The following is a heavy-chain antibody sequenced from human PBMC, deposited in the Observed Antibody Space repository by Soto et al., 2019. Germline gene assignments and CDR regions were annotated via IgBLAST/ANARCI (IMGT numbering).Heavy chain of an antibody. Sequence: SVKVSCKTSRSTFNNYAISWVRQAPGQGLEWMGGIIPISGTANYAQRFQGRVTITADESTTTAYMDLSSLRSEDTALYYCARAGTSGWYFFDYWGQGTLVTVPQ. D-gene: IGHD6-19*01. J-gene: IGHJ4*02. V-gene: IGHV1-69*13. CDR2: IIPISGTA. CDR1: RSTFNNYA. CDR3: ARAGTSGWYFFDY.